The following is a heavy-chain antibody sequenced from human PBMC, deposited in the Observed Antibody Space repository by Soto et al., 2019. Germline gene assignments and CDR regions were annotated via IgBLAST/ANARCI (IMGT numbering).Heavy chain of an antibody. CDR1: GFTFTNNI. Sequence: QVQLVESGGGVVQPGRSLRLSCAASGFTFTNNIMHWVRQAPGKGLEWVAMILHDGNNKYYADSVKGRFTISRDNSKNTRYLQMNSLRTEDTAIYYCARDDEDGSYCDLGYWGQGTLVTVSS. CDR2: ILHDGNNK. J-gene: IGHJ4*02. V-gene: IGHV3-30-3*01. D-gene: IGHD3-10*01. CDR3: ARDDEDGSYCDLGY.